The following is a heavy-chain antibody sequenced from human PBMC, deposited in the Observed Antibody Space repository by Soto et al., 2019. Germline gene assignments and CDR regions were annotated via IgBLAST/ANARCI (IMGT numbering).Heavy chain of an antibody. Sequence: EVQLVESGGGLVQPGGSLRLSCGASGFTLSGYWMTWVRQAPGKGLEWVANINQDGSEKYYVDSVTGRFTISRDNAQNSLYLQMDRLRVEDTAVYYCAREIRSSVWSNGPWGQGTLVTVCS. V-gene: IGHV3-7*01. J-gene: IGHJ5*02. D-gene: IGHD6-19*01. CDR1: GFTLSGYW. CDR2: INQDGSEK. CDR3: AREIRSSVWSNGP.